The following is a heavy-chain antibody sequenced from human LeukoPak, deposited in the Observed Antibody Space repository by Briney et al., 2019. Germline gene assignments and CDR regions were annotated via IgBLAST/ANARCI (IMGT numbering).Heavy chain of an antibody. CDR1: GGSISSGGYY. Sequence: SQTLSLTCTVSGGSISSGGYYWSWIRQHPGKGLEWIGYIYYSGSTYYNPSLKSRVTISVDTSKNQFSLKLSSMTAADTAVYYCARVGAYDFWSGYQGGAFDIWGQGTMVTVSS. CDR2: IYYSGST. D-gene: IGHD3-3*01. V-gene: IGHV4-31*03. J-gene: IGHJ3*02. CDR3: ARVGAYDFWSGYQGGAFDI.